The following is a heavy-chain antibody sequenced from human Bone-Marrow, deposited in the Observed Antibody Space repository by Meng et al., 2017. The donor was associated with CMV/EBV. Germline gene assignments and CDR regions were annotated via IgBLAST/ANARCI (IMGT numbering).Heavy chain of an antibody. CDR1: GGSISSYY. V-gene: IGHV4-59*01. CDR3: AREGLWSGWTREDGMDV. Sequence: SETLSLTCTVSGGSISSYYWSWIRQPPGKGLEWIGYIYYSGSTNYNPSLKSRVTISVDTSKNQFSLKLSSVTAADTAVYYCAREGLWSGWTREDGMDVWGQGTTVTVSS. J-gene: IGHJ6*02. CDR2: IYYSGST. D-gene: IGHD3-3*01.